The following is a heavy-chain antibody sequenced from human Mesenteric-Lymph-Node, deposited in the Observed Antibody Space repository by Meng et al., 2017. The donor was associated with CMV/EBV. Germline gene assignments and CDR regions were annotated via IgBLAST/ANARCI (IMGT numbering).Heavy chain of an antibody. J-gene: IGHJ3*02. V-gene: IGHV3-33*06. CDR2: IWYDGSNK. CDR1: GFTFSSYG. Sequence: GGSLGLSCAASGFTFSSYGMHWVRQAPGKGLEWVAVIWYDGSNKYYADSVKGRFTISRDNSKNTLYLQMNSLRAEDTAVYYCAKVGHIVDAFDIWGQGTMVTVSS. D-gene: IGHD2-21*01. CDR3: AKVGHIVDAFDI.